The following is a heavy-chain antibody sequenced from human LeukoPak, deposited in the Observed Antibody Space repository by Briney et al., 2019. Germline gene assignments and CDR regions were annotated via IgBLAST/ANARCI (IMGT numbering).Heavy chain of an antibody. J-gene: IGHJ4*02. CDR1: GFTFGDDG. CDR2: IKEDGSES. V-gene: IGHV3-7*03. CDR3: ARFPRDPWRFDY. D-gene: IGHD5-12*01. Sequence: GGSLRLSCTASGFTFGDDGMTWVRQAPGKGLEWVANIKEDGSESYYVDSVKGRFTISRDNTKNSLYLQMNSLRAEDTAVYYCARFPRDPWRFDYWGQGTLVTVSS.